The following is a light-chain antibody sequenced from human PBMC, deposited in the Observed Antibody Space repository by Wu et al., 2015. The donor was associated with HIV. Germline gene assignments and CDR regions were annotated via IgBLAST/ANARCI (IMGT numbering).Light chain of an antibody. CDR2: GAS. CDR3: QQYGIPPVT. Sequence: EIVLTQFPGTLSLSPGERATLSCRASKSVSSSYIAWYQQKPGQAPRLLISGASNRATGVPDRFSGVGYGTDFSLVISSLEPEDSAVYYCQQYGIPPVTFGQGSRLEIK. CDR1: KSVSSSY. J-gene: IGKJ5*01. V-gene: IGKV3-20*01.